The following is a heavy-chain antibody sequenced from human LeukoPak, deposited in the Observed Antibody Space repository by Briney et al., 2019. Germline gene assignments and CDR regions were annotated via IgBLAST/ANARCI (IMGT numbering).Heavy chain of an antibody. CDR2: INSDASDT. D-gene: IGHD2-2*01. CDR1: GFTFSRNW. Sequence: GGSLRLSCAASGFTFSRNWMRCVRQAPGKGLVWISRINSDASDTNYADFVKGRFTISRDNAKNTVYLQINSLRDEDTAVYYCARICSSTDCLIPDWGQGTLVTVSS. CDR3: ARICSSTDCLIPD. V-gene: IGHV3-74*01. J-gene: IGHJ4*02.